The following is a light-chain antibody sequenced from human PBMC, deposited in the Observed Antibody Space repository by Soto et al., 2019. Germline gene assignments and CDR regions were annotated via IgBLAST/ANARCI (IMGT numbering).Light chain of an antibody. J-gene: IGLJ1*01. Sequence: QSALTQPASVSGSPGQSIAISCTGTSSDVGGYNYVSWYQQLPGKAPKLLISEVSNRPSGVSHRFSGSKSGNTASLTISGLQAEDVADYYCSSYRTGGPFVFGTGTKLTVL. CDR3: SSYRTGGPFV. CDR1: SSDVGGYNY. V-gene: IGLV2-14*01. CDR2: EVS.